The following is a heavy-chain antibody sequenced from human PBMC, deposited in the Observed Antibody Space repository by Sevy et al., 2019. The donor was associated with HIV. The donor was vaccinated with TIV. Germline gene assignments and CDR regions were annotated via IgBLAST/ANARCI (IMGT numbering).Heavy chain of an antibody. CDR3: AKDAFGVRGVLSSRGMPTYYHAMDL. J-gene: IGHJ6*02. V-gene: IGHV3-30*18. CDR1: GFTFGSYD. CDR2: ISFYGSNK. Sequence: GGSLRLSCAASGFTFGSYDMYWVRQTPGKGLEWVALISFYGSNKEYADSVKGRFTISRDNSKNTVYLQMSSLKPEDTAVYYCAKDAFGVRGVLSSRGMPTYYHAMDLWGQGTTVIVSS. D-gene: IGHD3-10*01.